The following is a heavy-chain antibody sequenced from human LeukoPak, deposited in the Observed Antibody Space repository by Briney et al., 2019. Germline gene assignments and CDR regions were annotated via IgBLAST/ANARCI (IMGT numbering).Heavy chain of an antibody. CDR3: ASTDTAMVIEGAFDI. CDR1: GGTFSSYA. D-gene: IGHD5-18*01. CDR2: IIPIFGTA. Sequence: ASVKVSCKASGGTFSSYAISWVRHAPGQGLEWMGGIIPIFGTANYAQKFQGRVTITADESTSTAYMELSSLRSEDTAVYYCASTDTAMVIEGAFDIWGQGTMVTVSS. V-gene: IGHV1-69*13. J-gene: IGHJ3*02.